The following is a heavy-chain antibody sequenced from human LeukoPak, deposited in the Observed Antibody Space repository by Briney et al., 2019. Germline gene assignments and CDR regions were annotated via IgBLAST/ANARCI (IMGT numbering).Heavy chain of an antibody. Sequence: GASVKVSCKASRGTFSSYAISWVRQAPGQGLEWMGGIIPIFGTANYAQKFQGRVTITADESTSTAYMELSSLRSEDTAVYYCARGLRFLEWLLDYWGQGTLVTVSS. CDR2: IIPIFGTA. J-gene: IGHJ4*02. CDR3: ARGLRFLEWLLDY. CDR1: RGTFSSYA. V-gene: IGHV1-69*13. D-gene: IGHD3-3*01.